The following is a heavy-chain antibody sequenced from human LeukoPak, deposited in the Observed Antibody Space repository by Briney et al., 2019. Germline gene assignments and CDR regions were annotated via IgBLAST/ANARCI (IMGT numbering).Heavy chain of an antibody. Sequence: SETLSLTCTVSGGSMDSYYWSFIRQSAGTGLEWLGRIHTSGATWYSASLKSRVTLSVDTSKNQFSLKLSSVTAADTAVYYCARVIPNSYYYDSSGYYCDYWGQGTLVTVSS. CDR3: ARVIPNSYYYDSSGYYCDY. CDR2: IHTSGAT. V-gene: IGHV4-4*07. J-gene: IGHJ4*02. CDR1: GGSMDSYY. D-gene: IGHD3-22*01.